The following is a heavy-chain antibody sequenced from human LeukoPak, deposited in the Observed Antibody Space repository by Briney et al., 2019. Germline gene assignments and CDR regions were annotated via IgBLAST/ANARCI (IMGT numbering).Heavy chain of an antibody. CDR1: GFIFSDYA. CDR3: ASGYDFSSGSKRGFDN. J-gene: IGHJ4*02. V-gene: IGHV3-48*01. CDR2: ISSTTTTI. D-gene: IGHD3-3*01. Sequence: PGGSLRLSCAASGFIFSDYAMNWVRQAQGKGLERISYISSTTTTIYYADSVKGRFTISRDNAKNSLFLQMNSLRAEDTAVYYCASGYDFSSGSKRGFDNWGQGTRVTVSS.